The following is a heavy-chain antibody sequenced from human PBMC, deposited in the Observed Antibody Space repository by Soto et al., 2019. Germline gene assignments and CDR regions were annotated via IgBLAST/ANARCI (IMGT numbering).Heavy chain of an antibody. J-gene: IGHJ4*02. Sequence: GGSLRLSCAASGFTFTNYAMGWVRQAPGKGLEWVSVVSSGGSTYYADSVTGRFTVSRDNSKNTLSLQMNSLRAEDTAVYYCAKRRGAGGHFDYWGQGALATVSS. CDR1: GFTFTNYA. CDR3: AKRRGAGGHFDY. V-gene: IGHV3-23*01. D-gene: IGHD2-15*01. CDR2: VSSGGST.